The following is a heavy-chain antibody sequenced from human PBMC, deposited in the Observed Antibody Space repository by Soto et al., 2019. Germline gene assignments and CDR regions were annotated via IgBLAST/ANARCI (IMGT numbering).Heavy chain of an antibody. Sequence: QVPLVQSGAEVKKPGASVKVSCKASGYTFTSYDISWVRQATGQGLEWMGWMSPSSGTTGFVQKFQGRVTVTRDTSISTAYMEVTSLTSEDTAVYYCARTIFGVATYYFDSWGQGTLVTVSS. J-gene: IGHJ4*02. D-gene: IGHD3-3*01. CDR3: ARTIFGVATYYFDS. V-gene: IGHV1-8*01. CDR2: MSPSSGTT. CDR1: GYTFTSYD.